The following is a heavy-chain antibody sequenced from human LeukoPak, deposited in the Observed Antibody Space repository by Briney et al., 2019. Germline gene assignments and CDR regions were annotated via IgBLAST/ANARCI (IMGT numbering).Heavy chain of an antibody. J-gene: IGHJ4*02. Sequence: ASVKVSCKASGYTFTSYGISWVRLAPGQGLEWMGWISAYNGNTNYAQKLQGRVTMTTDTSTSTAYMELRSLRSDDTAVYYCARAPTYYYDSSALGDWGQGTLVTVSS. V-gene: IGHV1-18*01. CDR3: ARAPTYYYDSSALGD. D-gene: IGHD3-22*01. CDR1: GYTFTSYG. CDR2: ISAYNGNT.